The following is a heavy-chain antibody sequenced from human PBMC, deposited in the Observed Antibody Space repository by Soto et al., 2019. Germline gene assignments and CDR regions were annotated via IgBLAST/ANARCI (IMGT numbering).Heavy chain of an antibody. J-gene: IGHJ4*02. Sequence: QLKLQESGPGLVKPSETLSLTCNVSGVSISDTSYYWGWIRQPPGRGLDWIGTIYFSGPTFYNPSLKSRLTISVDTSKNQFSLRLRSVTAADTAGYDGARHGSYWGQGTLVAVSS. CDR1: GVSISDTSYY. CDR2: IYFSGPT. CDR3: ARHGSY. V-gene: IGHV4-39*01.